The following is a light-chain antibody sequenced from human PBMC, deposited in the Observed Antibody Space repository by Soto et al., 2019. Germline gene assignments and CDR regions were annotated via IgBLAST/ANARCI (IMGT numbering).Light chain of an antibody. CDR1: QSVSTN. V-gene: IGKV3-15*01. CDR3: QQRSNWPPIT. CDR2: GTS. Sequence: EIVMTQSPATLSVSPGARAPLSCRASQSVSTNLAWYQQKPGQSPRLLIYGTSTRATGVPARFSGGGSGTEFTLTINSLQSEDFAVYYCQQRSNWPPITFGQGTRLEIK. J-gene: IGKJ5*01.